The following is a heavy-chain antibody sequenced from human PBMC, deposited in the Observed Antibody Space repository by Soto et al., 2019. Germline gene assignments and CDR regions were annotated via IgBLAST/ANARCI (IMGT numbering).Heavy chain of an antibody. V-gene: IGHV1-46*01. CDR2: IHPSGDT. Sequence: ASVKVSCKASGYKFTTYFIHWVRQAPGQGLEWMGMIHPSGDTGYAQKFRGRVTMTIDTSTTTAYMELRNLTSEDTAVYFSVRGSCPTSPRSGDFQLWRQGTLVTVP. CDR1: GYKFTTYF. CDR3: VRGSCPTSPRSGDFQL. J-gene: IGHJ1*01. D-gene: IGHD3-10*02.